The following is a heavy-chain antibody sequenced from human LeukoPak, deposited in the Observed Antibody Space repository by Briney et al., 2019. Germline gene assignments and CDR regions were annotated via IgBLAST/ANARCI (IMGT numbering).Heavy chain of an antibody. CDR2: IWYDGSNK. D-gene: IGHD3-22*01. CDR1: RFTFSSYG. CDR3: AREGYDSSGIDY. V-gene: IGHV3-33*01. J-gene: IGHJ4*02. Sequence: PGGSLRLSCAASRFTFSSYGMHWVRQAPGKGLEWVAVIWYDGSNKYYADSVKGRFTISRDNSKNTLYLQMNSLRAEDTAVYYCAREGYDSSGIDYWGQGTLVTVSS.